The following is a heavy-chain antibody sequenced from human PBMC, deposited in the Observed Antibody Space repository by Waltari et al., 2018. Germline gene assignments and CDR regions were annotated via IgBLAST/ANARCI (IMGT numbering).Heavy chain of an antibody. D-gene: IGHD3-10*01. CDR1: GYSISSGYY. Sequence: QVQLQESGPGLVKPSETLSLTCAVSGYSISSGYYWGWIRQPPGKGLEWIGSIYHSGSTYYNPSLKSRVTISVDTSKNQFSLKLSSVTAADTAVYYCARLAVRGYYGSGRVIRYFDLWGRGTLVTVSS. J-gene: IGHJ2*01. V-gene: IGHV4-38-2*01. CDR3: ARLAVRGYYGSGRVIRYFDL. CDR2: IYHSGST.